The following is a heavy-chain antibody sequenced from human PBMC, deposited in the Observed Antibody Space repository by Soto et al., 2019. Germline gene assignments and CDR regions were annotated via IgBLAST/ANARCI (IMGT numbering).Heavy chain of an antibody. CDR2: ISFDVSNK. D-gene: IGHD2-2*01. CDR1: GFTFNSYG. Sequence: QVQLVESGGGVVQPGRSLRLSCAASGFTFNSYGMHWVRQAPGKGLEWVAVISFDVSNKYYADSVRGRFTISRDNSKNTLYLQMNSLSAEDTAVYYCARGDKYPHYLDYWGQGTLVSVSS. V-gene: IGHV3-30*03. CDR3: ARGDKYPHYLDY. J-gene: IGHJ4*02.